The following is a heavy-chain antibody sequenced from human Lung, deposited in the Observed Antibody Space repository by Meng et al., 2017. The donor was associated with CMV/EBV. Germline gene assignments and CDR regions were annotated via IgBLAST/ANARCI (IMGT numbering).Heavy chain of an antibody. Sequence: SLKISCEGSGFTFNNYGMHWVRQAPGRGLGWVAAITSHGNELYYADSLKGKFSISRDNSKNTLYLQLNSLAYGDTAVYYCVRKVFSDVAPKRLWNFFDHXGRGXLVTVSS. CDR2: ITSHGNEL. D-gene: IGHD1-7*01. CDR1: GFTFNNYG. V-gene: IGHV3-30*03. J-gene: IGHJ5*02. CDR3: VRKVFSDVAPKRLWNFFDH.